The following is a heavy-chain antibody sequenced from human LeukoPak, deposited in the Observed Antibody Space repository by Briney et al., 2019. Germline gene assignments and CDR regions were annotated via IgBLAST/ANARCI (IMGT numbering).Heavy chain of an antibody. CDR2: MNPNSGDR. V-gene: IGHV1-8*03. CDR3: ARTTSFTASGYDY. CDR1: GYTFTSYH. D-gene: IGHD6-25*01. J-gene: IGHJ4*02. Sequence: ASVKVSCKTSGYTFTSYHINWVRQATGQGLEWMGWMNPNSGDRGYAQKLQGRLSITRDTSISTVYMGLSSLRSEDTAVYFCARTTSFTASGYDYWGQGTLVTVSS.